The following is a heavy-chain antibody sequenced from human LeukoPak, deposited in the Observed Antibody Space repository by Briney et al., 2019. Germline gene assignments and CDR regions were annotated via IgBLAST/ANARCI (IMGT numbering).Heavy chain of an antibody. J-gene: IGHJ4*02. CDR1: GFTFSNYG. V-gene: IGHV3-30*18. D-gene: IGHD2-15*01. CDR2: ISYDASNK. CDR3: AKDRGRYCSGGSCYILDY. Sequence: QPGGSLRLSCAASGFTFSNYGIHWVRQAPGKGLEWVAVISYDASNKYYADSVKGRFTISRDNSKNTLYLQMNSLRAEDTAVYYCAKDRGRYCSGGSCYILDYWGQATLVTVSS.